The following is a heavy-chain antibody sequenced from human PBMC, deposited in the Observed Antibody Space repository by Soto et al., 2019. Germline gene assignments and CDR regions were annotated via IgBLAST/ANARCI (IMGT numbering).Heavy chain of an antibody. CDR1: GGSISSGGYS. V-gene: IGHV4-30-2*01. CDR3: ARDRNDSSGFDY. Sequence: SETLSLTCADSGGSISSGGYSWSWIRQPPGKGLEWIGYIYHSGSTYYNPSLKSRVTISVDRSKNQFSLKLSSVTAADTAVYYCARDRNDSSGFDYWGQGTLVTVSS. CDR2: IYHSGST. D-gene: IGHD3-22*01. J-gene: IGHJ4*02.